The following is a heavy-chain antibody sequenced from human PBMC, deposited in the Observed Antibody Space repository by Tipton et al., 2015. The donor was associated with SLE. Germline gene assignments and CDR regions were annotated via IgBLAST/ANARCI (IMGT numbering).Heavy chain of an antibody. V-gene: IGHV3-23*01. Sequence: SLRLSCAASGFTFSSYAMSWVRQAPGKGLEWVSAISGSGGSTYYADSVKGRFTISRDNSKNTLYLQMNSLRAEDTAVYYCAKDRRRITMVQGVIHDYWGQGTLVTVSS. J-gene: IGHJ4*02. D-gene: IGHD3-10*01. CDR2: ISGSGGST. CDR3: AKDRRRITMVQGVIHDY. CDR1: GFTFSSYA.